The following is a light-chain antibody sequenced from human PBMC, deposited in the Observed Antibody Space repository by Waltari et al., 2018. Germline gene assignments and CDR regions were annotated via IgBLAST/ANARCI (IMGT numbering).Light chain of an antibody. V-gene: IGLV1-40*01. CDR1: SSNSGAGYV. Sequence: QSVLTQPPSVSGAPGQRVTISCTGSSSNSGAGYVVFGYPQPPRTAPKLLIYGSYKRPSGVPDRFSASTSGTHASLAITGLQAEDEADYYCQSFDRSLNGVIFGGGTKLTVL. J-gene: IGLJ2*01. CDR3: QSFDRSLNGVI. CDR2: GSY.